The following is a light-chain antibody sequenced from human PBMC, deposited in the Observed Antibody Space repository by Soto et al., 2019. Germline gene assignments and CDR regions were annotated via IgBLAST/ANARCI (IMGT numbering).Light chain of an antibody. CDR3: QQSYSTPPYT. CDR1: QSISSY. CDR2: AAS. Sequence: DIQMTQSPSSLSASVGDRVTITCRASQSISSYLNWYQQKPGKAPKLLIYAASSLQGGVPSRFSGSGSATDFTLTISRLQPEDFAIYYCQQSYSTPPYTFGQGTKLEIK. J-gene: IGKJ2*01. V-gene: IGKV1-39*01.